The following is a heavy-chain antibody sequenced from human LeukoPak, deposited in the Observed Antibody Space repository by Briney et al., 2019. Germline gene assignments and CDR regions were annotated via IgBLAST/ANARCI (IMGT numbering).Heavy chain of an antibody. Sequence: ASVKVSCKASGGTFSSYAISWVRQAPGQGLEWMGRIIPILGIANYAQKFQGRVTITADKSTSTAYMELSSLRSEDTAVYYCAGEGPLVRGVNYWGQGTLVTVSS. V-gene: IGHV1-69*04. CDR2: IIPILGIA. CDR1: GGTFSSYA. CDR3: AGEGPLVRGVNY. J-gene: IGHJ4*02. D-gene: IGHD3-10*01.